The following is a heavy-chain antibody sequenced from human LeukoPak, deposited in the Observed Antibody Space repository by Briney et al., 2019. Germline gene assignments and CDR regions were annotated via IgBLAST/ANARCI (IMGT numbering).Heavy chain of an antibody. CDR1: GYTFTGYY. V-gene: IGHV1-2*02. CDR2: INPNNGGT. D-gene: IGHD3-22*01. Sequence: ASVKVSCKASGYTFTGYYMHWVRQAPGQGLEWVGWINPNNGGTNYAQKFQGRVTMTGGTSISTAYMDLSRLRSDDTAVYYCARGVVTEGFDYWGQGTLVTVSS. CDR3: ARGVVTEGFDY. J-gene: IGHJ4*02.